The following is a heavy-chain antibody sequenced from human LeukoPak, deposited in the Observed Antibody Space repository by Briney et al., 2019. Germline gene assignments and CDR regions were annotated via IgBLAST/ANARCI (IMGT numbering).Heavy chain of an antibody. CDR3: ARALYGSGSYLFSTGLDDYYMDV. V-gene: IGHV1-18*01. J-gene: IGHJ6*03. CDR1: GYTFTSYG. D-gene: IGHD3-10*01. CDR2: ISAYNGNT. Sequence: GASVKVSCKASGYTFTSYGISWVRQAPGQGLEWMGWISAYNGNTNYAQKLQGRVTMTTDTSTSTAYMELRSLRTDDTAVYYCARALYGSGSYLFSTGLDDYYMDVWGKGTTVTVSS.